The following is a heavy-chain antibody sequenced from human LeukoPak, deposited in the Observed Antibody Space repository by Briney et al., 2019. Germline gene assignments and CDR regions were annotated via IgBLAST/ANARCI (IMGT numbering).Heavy chain of an antibody. Sequence: ASMKVSCKASGYTFIDYCIHWVRRAPGQGLEWMGRINPNSGGTNYAQKFQGRVTMTSDTSISTAYMELSRLRSDDTAVYYCASEYNWNDPAYYYYMDVWGKGTTVTVSS. J-gene: IGHJ6*03. D-gene: IGHD1-20*01. CDR3: ASEYNWNDPAYYYYMDV. CDR2: INPNSGGT. V-gene: IGHV1-2*06. CDR1: GYTFIDYC.